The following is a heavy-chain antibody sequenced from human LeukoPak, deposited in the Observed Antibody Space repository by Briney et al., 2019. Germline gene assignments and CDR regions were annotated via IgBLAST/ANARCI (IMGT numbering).Heavy chain of an antibody. J-gene: IGHJ2*01. CDR3: ARVRTRGYKVVHWDFDV. V-gene: IGHV1-46*01. CDR2: INPSGGST. D-gene: IGHD5-18*01. CDR1: GYTFTSYY. Sequence: GASVKVSCKASGYTFTSYYMHWVRQAPGQGLEWMGIINPSGGSTSYAQKFQGRVTMTRDTSTSTVYMELSSLRSEDTAVYYCARVRTRGYKVVHWDFDVWGRGTLVTVSS.